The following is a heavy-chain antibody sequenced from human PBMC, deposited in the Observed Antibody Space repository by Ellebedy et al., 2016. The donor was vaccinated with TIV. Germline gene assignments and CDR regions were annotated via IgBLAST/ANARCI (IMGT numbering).Heavy chain of an antibody. D-gene: IGHD2-21*01. Sequence: GESLKISXTASGFTFGSYWMHWVRQAPGEGLVWVSRINNVGTSTSYADSVKGRFTISRDNAKNTLYLQMSSLRAEDTAVYHCTRGLGSGEDAFDIWGQGTVVTVSS. CDR3: TRGLGSGEDAFDI. J-gene: IGHJ3*02. CDR2: INNVGTST. V-gene: IGHV3-74*01. CDR1: GFTFGSYW.